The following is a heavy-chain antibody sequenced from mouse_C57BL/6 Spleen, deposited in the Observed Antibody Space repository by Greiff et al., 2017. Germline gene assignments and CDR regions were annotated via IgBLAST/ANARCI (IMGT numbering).Heavy chain of an antibody. CDR2: IHPNSGST. CDR1: GYTFTSYW. D-gene: IGHD2-4*01. CDR3: ARDYDYDVSYAMDY. Sequence: VQLQQSGAELVKPGASVKLSCKASGYTFTSYWMHWVKQRPGQGLEWIGMIHPNSGSTNYNEKFKSKATLTVDKSSSTAYMQLSSLTSEDSAVYYCARDYDYDVSYAMDYWGQGTSVTVSS. J-gene: IGHJ4*01. V-gene: IGHV1-64*01.